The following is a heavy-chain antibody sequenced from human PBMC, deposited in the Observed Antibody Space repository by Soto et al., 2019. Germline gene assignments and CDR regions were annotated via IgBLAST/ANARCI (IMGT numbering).Heavy chain of an antibody. V-gene: IGHV4-38-2*01. Sequence: PSETLSLTCAMSGYSIGSGYYWAWIRQSPGKGLEWIGSIYHAGSVYYNPSLNGRVALSMDTSKNHFSLKLTSVTAADTAVYYCARTFDYYGMDVWGQGTTVTVSS. CDR2: IYHAGSV. J-gene: IGHJ6*02. CDR1: GYSIGSGYY. CDR3: ARTFDYYGMDV.